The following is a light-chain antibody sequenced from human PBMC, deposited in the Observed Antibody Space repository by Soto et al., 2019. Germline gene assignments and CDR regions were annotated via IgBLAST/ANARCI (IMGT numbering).Light chain of an antibody. CDR1: SSDIGSYNY. V-gene: IGLV2-14*01. Sequence: QSGLTQPASVSWSPGQSITISCSGTSSDIGSYNYVAWYQQFPGKTPKILIYGVSNRPSGVSSRFSGSKSGNTASLTISGLQAEDEADYYCISYTGSSTSYVLGSGTKSPS. CDR3: ISYTGSSTSYV. CDR2: GVS. J-gene: IGLJ1*01.